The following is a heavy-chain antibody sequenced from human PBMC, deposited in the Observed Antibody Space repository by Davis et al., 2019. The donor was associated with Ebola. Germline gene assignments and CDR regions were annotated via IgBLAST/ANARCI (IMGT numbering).Heavy chain of an antibody. J-gene: IGHJ5*02. CDR2: INHSGST. CDR1: GGSFSGYY. V-gene: IGHV4-34*01. Sequence: SETLSLTCAVYGGSFSGYYWSWIRQPPGKGLEWIGEINHSGSTNYNPSLKSRVTISVDTSKNQFSLKLSSVTAADTAVYYCARGRGWLQSSWLDPWGQGTLVTVSS. D-gene: IGHD5-24*01. CDR3: ARGRGWLQSSWLDP.